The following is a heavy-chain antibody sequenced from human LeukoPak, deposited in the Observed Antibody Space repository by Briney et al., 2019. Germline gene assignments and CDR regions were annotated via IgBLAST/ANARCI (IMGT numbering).Heavy chain of an antibody. CDR2: ISVSGGST. CDR3: AKAAQWLRYYYYYGMDV. Sequence: PGGSLRLSCAASGLTFSSYAMSWVRQAPGKGLEWVSAISVSGGSTYYADSVKGRFTISRDNSKNTLYLQMNSLRAEDTAVYYCAKAAQWLRYYYYYGMDVWGQGTTVTVSS. J-gene: IGHJ6*02. V-gene: IGHV3-23*01. D-gene: IGHD6-19*01. CDR1: GLTFSSYA.